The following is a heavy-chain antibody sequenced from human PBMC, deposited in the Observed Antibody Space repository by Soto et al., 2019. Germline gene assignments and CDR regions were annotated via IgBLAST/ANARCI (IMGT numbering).Heavy chain of an antibody. V-gene: IGHV3-30*03. CDR3: VADYVATDTFDI. CDR1: GFTFSSYG. J-gene: IGHJ3*02. CDR2: ISYDGSNK. Sequence: QVQLVESGGGVVQTGRSLRLSCAASGFTFSSYGMHWVRQAPGQGLEWVAAISYDGSNKYYADSVKGRFSISRDNSNNPLYLQMNSLRAEDTAVYYCVADYVATDTFDICGQGTMVTVSS. D-gene: IGHD3-10*02.